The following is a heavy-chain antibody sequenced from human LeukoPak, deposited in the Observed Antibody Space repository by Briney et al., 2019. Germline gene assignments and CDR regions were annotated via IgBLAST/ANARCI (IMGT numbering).Heavy chain of an antibody. CDR1: GGSISSYY. CDR2: IYYSGST. J-gene: IGHJ6*02. V-gene: IGHV4-59*01. CDR3: ARVPVWFGELGGRNYYYYYGMDV. D-gene: IGHD3-10*01. Sequence: SETLSLTCTVSGGSISSYYWSWTRQPPGKGLEWIGYIYYSGSTNYNASLKSRVTISVDTSKNQFSLKLSSVTAADTAVYYCARVPVWFGELGGRNYYYYYGMDVWGQGTTVTVSS.